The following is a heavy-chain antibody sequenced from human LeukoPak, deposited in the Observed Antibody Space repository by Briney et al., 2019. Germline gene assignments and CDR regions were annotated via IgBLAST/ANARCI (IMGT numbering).Heavy chain of an antibody. CDR1: GGSFSGYY. CDR3: ARGIFGMVLNAFDL. D-gene: IGHD3-3*01. V-gene: IGHV4-34*01. Sequence: SETLSLTCAVYGGSFSGYYWSWSRQPPGKGLEWIGEINHSGSTNYNPSLKSRVTISVDTSKNQFSLKLSSVTAADTAVYYCARGIFGMVLNAFDLWGRGTMVTVSS. J-gene: IGHJ3*01. CDR2: INHSGST.